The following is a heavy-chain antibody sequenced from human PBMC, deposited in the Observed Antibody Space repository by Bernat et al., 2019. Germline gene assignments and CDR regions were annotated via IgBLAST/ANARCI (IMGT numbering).Heavy chain of an antibody. CDR3: ARVPYYYDSSGSFYYYYGMDV. V-gene: IGHV3-30*03. Sequence: QVQLVESGRGVVQPGRSLRLSCAASGFTFSSYGMHWVRQAPGKGLEWVAVISYDGSNKYYADSVKGRFTISRDNSKNTLYLQMNSLRAEDTAVYYCARVPYYYDSSGSFYYYYGMDVWGQGTTVTVSS. CDR2: ISYDGSNK. J-gene: IGHJ6*02. CDR1: GFTFSSYG. D-gene: IGHD3-22*01.